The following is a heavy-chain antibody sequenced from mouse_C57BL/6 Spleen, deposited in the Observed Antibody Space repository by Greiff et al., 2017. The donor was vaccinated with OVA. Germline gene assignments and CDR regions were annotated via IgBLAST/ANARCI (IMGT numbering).Heavy chain of an antibody. V-gene: IGHV1-55*01. D-gene: IGHD3-2*02. J-gene: IGHJ2*01. Sequence: VQLQQSGAELVKPGASVKMSCKASGYTFTSYWITWVKQRPGQGLEWIGDIYPGSGSTNYNEKFKSKATLTVDTSSSTAYMQLSSLTSEDSAVYYCARSRDSSGSGYFDYWGQGTTLTVSS. CDR1: GYTFTSYW. CDR2: IYPGSGST. CDR3: ARSRDSSGSGYFDY.